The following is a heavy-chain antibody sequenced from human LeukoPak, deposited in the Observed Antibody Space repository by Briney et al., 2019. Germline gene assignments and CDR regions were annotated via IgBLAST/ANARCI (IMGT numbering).Heavy chain of an antibody. D-gene: IGHD2-8*01. Sequence: GGSLRLSCAASKFTFSSCAMNWVRQAPGKGLEWVSSISSSSSYIYYADSVKGRFTISRDNAKNSLYLQMNSLRAEDTAVYYCARDLGYCTNGVCFQYFDYWGQGTLVTVSS. CDR3: ARDLGYCTNGVCFQYFDY. J-gene: IGHJ4*02. CDR1: KFTFSSCA. CDR2: ISSSSSYI. V-gene: IGHV3-21*01.